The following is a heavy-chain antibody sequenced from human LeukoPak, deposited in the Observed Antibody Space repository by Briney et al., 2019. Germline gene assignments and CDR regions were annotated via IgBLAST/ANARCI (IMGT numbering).Heavy chain of an antibody. CDR1: GGSISGYY. CDR3: ARGQLIKRGYSYGAYYFDY. Sequence: SETLSLTCTVSGGSISGYYWSWIRQPPGKGLEWIGEINHSGSTNYNPSLKSRVSISVDTSKNQFSLKLSSVTAADTAVYYCARGQLIKRGYSYGAYYFDYWGQGTLVTVSS. CDR2: INHSGST. J-gene: IGHJ4*02. D-gene: IGHD5-18*01. V-gene: IGHV4-34*01.